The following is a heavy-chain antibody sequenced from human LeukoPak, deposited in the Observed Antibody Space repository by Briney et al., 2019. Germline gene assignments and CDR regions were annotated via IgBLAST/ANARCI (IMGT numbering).Heavy chain of an antibody. D-gene: IGHD2-15*01. CDR2: IYSGGST. CDR1: GFSVSNNY. V-gene: IGHV3-66*01. CDR3: ASDSYSPEYFQH. Sequence: GGSLRLTCAASGFSVSNNYMSWVRQAPGKGLEWVSVIYSGGSTFYADSVKGRFTISRDNSKNTLYLQMNSLRAEDTAVYYCASDSYSPEYFQHWGQGTLVTVSS. J-gene: IGHJ1*01.